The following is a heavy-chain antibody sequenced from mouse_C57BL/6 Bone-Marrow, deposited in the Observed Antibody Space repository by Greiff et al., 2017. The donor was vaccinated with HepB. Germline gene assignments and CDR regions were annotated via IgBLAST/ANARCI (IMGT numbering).Heavy chain of an antibody. CDR2: INPNNGGT. Sequence: VQLKQSGPELVKPGASVKIPCKASGYTFTDYNMDWVKQSHGKSLEWIGDINPNNGGTIYNQKFKGKATLTVDKSSSTAYMELRSLTSEDTAVYYCARRGYGSSLYYAMDYWGQGTSVTVSS. CDR3: ARRGYGSSLYYAMDY. D-gene: IGHD1-1*01. CDR1: GYTFTDYN. J-gene: IGHJ4*01. V-gene: IGHV1-18*01.